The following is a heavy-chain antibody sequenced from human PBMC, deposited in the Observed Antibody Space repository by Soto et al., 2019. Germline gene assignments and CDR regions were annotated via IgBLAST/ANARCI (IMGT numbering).Heavy chain of an antibody. J-gene: IGHJ5*02. Sequence: ASVKVSCKASGYTFTGHYMPWVRKAPGQGLEKMGWINPNSGGTNYAQKFQGWVTMTRDTSISTAYMELSRLRSDDTAVYYCLREKWEQQLVPTGYNWFDPWGQGTLVTVSS. CDR3: LREKWEQQLVPTGYNWFDP. D-gene: IGHD6-13*01. CDR1: GYTFTGHY. CDR2: INPNSGGT. V-gene: IGHV1-2*04.